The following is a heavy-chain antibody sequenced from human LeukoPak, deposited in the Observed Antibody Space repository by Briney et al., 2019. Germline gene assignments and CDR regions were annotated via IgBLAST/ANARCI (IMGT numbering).Heavy chain of an antibody. CDR1: GYTFTSYY. V-gene: IGHV1-46*01. J-gene: IGHJ5*02. CDR3: ARDPTLLRFLPWFDP. D-gene: IGHD3-3*01. Sequence: ASVKVSCKASGYTFTSYYMHWVRQAPGQGLEWMGIINPSGGSTSYAQKFQGRVTMSRDTSTSTVYMELSSLRSEDTAVYYCARDPTLLRFLPWFDPWGQGTLVTVSS. CDR2: INPSGGST.